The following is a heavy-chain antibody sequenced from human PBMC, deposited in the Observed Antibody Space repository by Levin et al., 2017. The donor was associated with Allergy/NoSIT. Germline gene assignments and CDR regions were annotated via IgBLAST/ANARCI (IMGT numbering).Heavy chain of an antibody. CDR1: GGSISSYF. CDR2: IYYSGST. Sequence: SETLSLTCTVSGGSISSYFWSWIRQPPGKGLEWIGYIYYSGSTNYNPSLKSRVTISVDTSKNQFSLKLSSVTAADTAVYYCAMGEYYFDYWGQGTLVTVSS. D-gene: IGHD3-16*01. CDR3: AMGEYYFDY. V-gene: IGHV4-59*01. J-gene: IGHJ4*02.